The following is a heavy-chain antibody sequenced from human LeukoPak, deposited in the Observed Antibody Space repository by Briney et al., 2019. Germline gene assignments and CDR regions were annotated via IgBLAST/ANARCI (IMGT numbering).Heavy chain of an antibody. Sequence: GGSLRLSCAASGFTFSDYYMSWIRQAPGKGLEWVSYISSSGSTIYYADSVKGRFTISRDNAKNSLYLQMNCLRAEDTAVYYCARDELPYYYDSSGAFDIWGQGTMVTVSS. CDR1: GFTFSDYY. J-gene: IGHJ3*02. CDR3: ARDELPYYYDSSGAFDI. V-gene: IGHV3-11*04. CDR2: ISSSGSTI. D-gene: IGHD3-22*01.